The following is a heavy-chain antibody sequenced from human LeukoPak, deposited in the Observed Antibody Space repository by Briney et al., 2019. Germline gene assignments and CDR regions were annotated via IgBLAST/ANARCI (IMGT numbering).Heavy chain of an antibody. Sequence: SETLSLTCTVSGGSISSYYWSWIRQPPGKGLEWIGYIYYSGSTNYNPSLKSRVTISVDTSKNQFSLKLSSVTAADTAVYYCARDIEYYYYYMDVWGKGTTVTVSS. CDR2: IYYSGST. V-gene: IGHV4-59*12. D-gene: IGHD3-16*02. J-gene: IGHJ6*03. CDR3: ARDIEYYYYYMDV. CDR1: GGSISSYY.